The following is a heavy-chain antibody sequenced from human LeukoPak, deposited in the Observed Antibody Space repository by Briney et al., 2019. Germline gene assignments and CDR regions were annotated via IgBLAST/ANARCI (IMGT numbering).Heavy chain of an antibody. CDR1: GFTVSSNH. CDR2: ISGRDDST. J-gene: IGHJ4*02. CDR3: AKWGDYDVLTGYYDSDY. V-gene: IGHV3-23*01. Sequence: PGGSLRLSCAASGFTVSSNHMSWVRQVPGKGLEWVSAISGRDDSTYYADSVKGRFTISRDTSKNTLYLQMNSLRAEDTAVYYCAKWGDYDVLTGYYDSDYWGQGTLVTVSS. D-gene: IGHD3-9*01.